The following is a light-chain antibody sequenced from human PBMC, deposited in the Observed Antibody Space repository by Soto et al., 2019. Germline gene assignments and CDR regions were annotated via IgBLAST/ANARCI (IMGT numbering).Light chain of an antibody. CDR1: QNMNSW. J-gene: IGKJ1*01. Sequence: ASQNMNSWIPWYQQQPAKAPKFLIYDASTLESGVPSRFSGSGFGTEFSLTISSLQPDDFGSYYCQHMRTFGQGAKVDIK. V-gene: IGKV1-5*01. CDR3: QHMRT. CDR2: DAS.